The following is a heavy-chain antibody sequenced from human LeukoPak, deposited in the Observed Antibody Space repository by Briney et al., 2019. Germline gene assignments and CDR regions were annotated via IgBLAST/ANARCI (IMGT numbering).Heavy chain of an antibody. J-gene: IGHJ5*02. CDR1: GYSIGSDFY. D-gene: IGHD2-21*01. V-gene: IGHV4-38-2*02. CDR2: IYRSGNT. CDR3: ARHSVASPSDA. Sequence: SETLSLTCIVSGYSIGSDFYWGWIRQPPGKGLEWIASIYRSGNTYSNSSLKSRVRMSIDTSKNHFSLRLTSVTAADTAVYYCARHSVASPSDAWGPGTMVTVSS.